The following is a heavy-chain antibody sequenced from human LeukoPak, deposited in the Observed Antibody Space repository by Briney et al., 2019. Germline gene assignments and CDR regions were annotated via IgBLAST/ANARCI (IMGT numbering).Heavy chain of an antibody. CDR1: GFRFSDYW. D-gene: IGHD5-18*01. CDR3: ARDLSYGYVLSYYFNY. V-gene: IGHV3-7*01. Sequence: PGGSLRLSCAASGFRFSDYWMTWVRQAPGKGLECVANIKTDGSAKYYPDSVKGRFTVSRDNAKNSLYLQMNSLRAEDTAVYYCARDLSYGYVLSYYFNYWGQGTLVTVSS. J-gene: IGHJ4*02. CDR2: IKTDGSAK.